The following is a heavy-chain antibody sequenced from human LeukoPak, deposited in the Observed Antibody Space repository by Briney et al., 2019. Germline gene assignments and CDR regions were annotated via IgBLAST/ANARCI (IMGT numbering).Heavy chain of an antibody. CDR2: ISAYNGNT. CDR1: GYTFTSYG. Sequence: ASVKVSCKASGYTFTSYGISWVRQAPGQGLEWMGWISAYNGNTNYAQKLQGRVTMTTDTSTSTAYMELRSLRSDDTAVHYCARDPLQYQLTHNWFDPWGQGTLVTVSS. D-gene: IGHD2-2*01. CDR3: ARDPLQYQLTHNWFDP. V-gene: IGHV1-18*04. J-gene: IGHJ5*02.